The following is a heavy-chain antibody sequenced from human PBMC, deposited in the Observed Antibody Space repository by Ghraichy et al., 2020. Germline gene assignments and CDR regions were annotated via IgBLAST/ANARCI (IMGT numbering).Heavy chain of an antibody. V-gene: IGHV3-48*02. D-gene: IGHD5-12*01. J-gene: IGHJ3*02. Sequence: GGSLRLSCAASEFTFNIYNMNWVRQAPGKGLEWVSYISTSSSTIYYADSVKGRFTISRDNAKNSLYLQMKSLRDEDTAVYYCATAGGWLRLTHDAFDIWGQGTIVTVSS. CDR3: ATAGGWLRLTHDAFDI. CDR2: ISTSSSTI. CDR1: EFTFNIYN.